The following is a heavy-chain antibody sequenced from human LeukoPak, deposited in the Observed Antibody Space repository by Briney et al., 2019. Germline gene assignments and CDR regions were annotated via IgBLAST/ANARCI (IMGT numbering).Heavy chain of an antibody. CDR2: IKQDGSEK. CDR1: GFTFSNYW. J-gene: IGHJ4*02. V-gene: IGHV3-7*01. D-gene: IGHD4-17*01. Sequence: GGSLRLSCAASGFTFSNYWMSWVRQAPGKGLEWVANIKQDGSEKYYVDSLKGRFTISRDNAKNSLYLQMNSLRAEDTAVYYCARGLTVTTRNWGQGTLVTVSS. CDR3: ARGLTVTTRN.